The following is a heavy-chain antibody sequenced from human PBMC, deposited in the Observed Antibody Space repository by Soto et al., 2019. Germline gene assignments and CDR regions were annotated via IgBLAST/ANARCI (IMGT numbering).Heavy chain of an antibody. Sequence: GPEVKKPGASVKVSCKASGFTFTTYSFSWVRQAPGQGLEWIGWISANNGKTVYAQKFQDRVTITTDTSTSTAHLELRSLKTDDTAVYYCARETGVVVIVKGEFEFWGQGTLVTVSS. V-gene: IGHV1-18*04. D-gene: IGHD2-15*01. CDR3: ARETGVVVIVKGEFEF. J-gene: IGHJ4*02. CDR1: GFTFTTYS. CDR2: ISANNGKT.